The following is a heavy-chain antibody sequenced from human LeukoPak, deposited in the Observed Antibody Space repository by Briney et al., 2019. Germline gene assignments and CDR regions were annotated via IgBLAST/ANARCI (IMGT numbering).Heavy chain of an antibody. CDR1: GFTFSSYG. V-gene: IGHV3-30*18. J-gene: IGHJ4*02. D-gene: IGHD2-2*01. Sequence: GGSLRLSCAASGFTFSSYGMHWVRQAPGKGLEWVAVISYDGSNKYYADSVKGRFTISRDNSKNTLYLQMNSLRAEDTAVYYCAKRYCSSTSCYRGYYFDYWGQGTLVTVSS. CDR2: ISYDGSNK. CDR3: AKRYCSSTSCYRGYYFDY.